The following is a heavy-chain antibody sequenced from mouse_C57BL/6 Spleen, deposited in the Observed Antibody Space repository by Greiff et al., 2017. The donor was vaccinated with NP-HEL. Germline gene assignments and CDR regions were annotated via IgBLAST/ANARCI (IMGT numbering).Heavy chain of an antibody. D-gene: IGHD4-1*01. CDR2: IYPGDGDT. CDR3: ARFHWDWFAY. V-gene: IGHV1-82*01. J-gene: IGHJ3*01. Sequence: VQLQQSGPELVKPGASVKISCKASGYAFSSSWMNWVKQRPGKGLEWIGRIYPGDGDTNYNGKFKGKATLTADKSSSTAYIQLSSLTSEDSAVYFCARFHWDWFAYWGQGTLVTVSA. CDR1: GYAFSSSW.